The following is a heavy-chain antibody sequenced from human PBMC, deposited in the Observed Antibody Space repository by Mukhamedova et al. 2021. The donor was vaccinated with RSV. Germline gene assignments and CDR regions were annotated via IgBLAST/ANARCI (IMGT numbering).Heavy chain of an antibody. Sequence: GLEWMGGIIPIFGTANYAQKFKGRVTITADESTSTAYMELSSLRSEDTAVYYCASAVLGNIVVVPAAPPIGYYYYMDVWGKGTT. J-gene: IGHJ6*03. D-gene: IGHD2-2*01. CDR3: ASAVLGNIVVVPAAPPIGYYYYMDV. V-gene: IGHV1-69*01. CDR2: IIPIFGTA.